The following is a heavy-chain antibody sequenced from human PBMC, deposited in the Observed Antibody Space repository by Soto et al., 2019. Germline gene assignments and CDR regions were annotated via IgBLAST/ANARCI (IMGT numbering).Heavy chain of an antibody. CDR1: NGSLSSNY. Sequence: LSLTCTVSNGSLSSNYWSWIRQSPGKGLEWIGNIYYSGSTNYNPSLKSRVTMSVDTSKNQFTLKLSSVTAADTGVYFCARFFMVPVDFFDYWGQGTPVTVSS. D-gene: IGHD3-10*01. V-gene: IGHV4-59*01. CDR2: IYYSGST. J-gene: IGHJ4*02. CDR3: ARFFMVPVDFFDY.